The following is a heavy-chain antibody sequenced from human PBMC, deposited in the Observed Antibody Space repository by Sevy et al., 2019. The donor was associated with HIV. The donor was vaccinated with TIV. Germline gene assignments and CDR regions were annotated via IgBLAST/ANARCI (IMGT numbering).Heavy chain of an antibody. V-gene: IGHV1-46*01. J-gene: IGHJ4*02. Sequence: ASVKVSCKASGDTFTNNYIHWVRQAPGQGLEWMGMVDPSAGNTTYAQKFQGRVTMTRDTSTSILYMDLSSLRSEDTAVYYGVRADPGQHFDSWGQGTLVTVSS. CDR2: VDPSAGNT. CDR1: GDTFTNNY. CDR3: VRADPGQHFDS.